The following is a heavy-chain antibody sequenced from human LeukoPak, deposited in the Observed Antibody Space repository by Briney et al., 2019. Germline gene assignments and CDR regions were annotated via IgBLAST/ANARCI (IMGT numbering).Heavy chain of an antibody. J-gene: IGHJ4*02. CDR2: IKQGGSEK. Sequence: GGSLRLSCAASGFIFNNYWMSWVRQAPGKGLEWVANIKQGGSEKFYVDSVKGRFTISRDSAKNSVYLQMNSLRAEDTAVYYCTNSDDYGDYWGQGTLVTVSS. CDR1: GFIFNNYW. CDR3: TNSDDYGDY. V-gene: IGHV3-7*01.